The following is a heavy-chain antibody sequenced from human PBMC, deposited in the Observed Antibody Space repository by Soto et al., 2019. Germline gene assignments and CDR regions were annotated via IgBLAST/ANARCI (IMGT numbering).Heavy chain of an antibody. Sequence: DVQLVESGGGLIQPGGSLRLSCEASGLTVTGKKYVAWVRQAPGKGLEWVSGVYDTDGIYYADSVKGRFTSSRDNYKTIVYLEINSLTPDDTAVYYCATWRLREHAYDIWGLGTTVTVSS. CDR1: GLTVTGKKY. CDR2: VYDTDGI. D-gene: IGHD4-17*01. J-gene: IGHJ3*02. CDR3: ATWRLREHAYDI. V-gene: IGHV3-53*01.